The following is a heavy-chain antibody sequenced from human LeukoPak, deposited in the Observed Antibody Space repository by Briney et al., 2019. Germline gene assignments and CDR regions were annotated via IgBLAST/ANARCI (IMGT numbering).Heavy chain of an antibody. Sequence: ASVKVSCKASGYTFTRYGFSWLRQAPGQGPEWMGWISAYNGNTNYAQKFRGRVTMTTDTSASTGYMELGSLRSDDTAVYYCARDPHVVEAAGQVDYWGQGTLVTVSS. D-gene: IGHD6-13*01. V-gene: IGHV1-18*01. J-gene: IGHJ4*02. CDR2: ISAYNGNT. CDR3: ARDPHVVEAAGQVDY. CDR1: GYTFTRYG.